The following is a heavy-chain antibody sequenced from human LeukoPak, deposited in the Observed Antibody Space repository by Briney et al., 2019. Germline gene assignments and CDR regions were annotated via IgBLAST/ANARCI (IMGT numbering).Heavy chain of an antibody. D-gene: IGHD6-25*01. Sequence: GGSLRLSCAASGFTFSRFAMSWVRQAPGKGLEWVSAISGSGGSTYYADSVKGRFTISRDNSKNTLYLQMNSLRAEDTAVYYCAKSPHASGCYYFDYGGQGTLVTVSS. V-gene: IGHV3-23*01. CDR2: ISGSGGST. CDR1: GFTFSRFA. J-gene: IGHJ4*02. CDR3: AKSPHASGCYYFDY.